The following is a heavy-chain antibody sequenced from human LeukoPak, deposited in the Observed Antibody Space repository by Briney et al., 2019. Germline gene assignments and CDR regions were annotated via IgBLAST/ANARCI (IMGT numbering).Heavy chain of an antibody. Sequence: ASVKVSCKASGYTFTSYGISWVRQAPGQGLEWMGWISAYNGNTNYAQKLQGRVTMTTDTSTSTAYMELRSLRSDDTAVYYCATSITIFGVVTPEYFQHWGQGTLVTVSS. CDR3: ATSITIFGVVTPEYFQH. V-gene: IGHV1-18*01. CDR1: GYTFTSYG. J-gene: IGHJ1*01. CDR2: ISAYNGNT. D-gene: IGHD3-3*01.